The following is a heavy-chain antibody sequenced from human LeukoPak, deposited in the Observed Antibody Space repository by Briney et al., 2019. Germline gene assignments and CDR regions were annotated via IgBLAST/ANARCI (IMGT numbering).Heavy chain of an antibody. CDR2: ISSNGGST. Sequence: GGSLRLSCAASGFTFSSYAMHWVRQAPGKGLEYVSAISSNGGSTYYANSVKGRFTISRDNSKNTLYLQMGSLRAEDMAVYYCARGLPDYGDYEYWGQGTLVTVSS. CDR3: ARGLPDYGDYEY. J-gene: IGHJ4*02. D-gene: IGHD4-17*01. CDR1: GFTFSSYA. V-gene: IGHV3-64*01.